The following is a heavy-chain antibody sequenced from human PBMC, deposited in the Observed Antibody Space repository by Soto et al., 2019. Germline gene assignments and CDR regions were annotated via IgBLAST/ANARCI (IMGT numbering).Heavy chain of an antibody. CDR2: ISSSSSTI. V-gene: IGHV3-48*02. CDR3: ARGLNLLWFHFDY. J-gene: IGHJ4*02. CDR1: GFTFSSYS. Sequence: PGGSLRLSCAASGFTFSSYSMNWFRQAPGKGLEWVSYISSSSSTIYYADSVKGRFTISRDNAKNSLYLQMNSLRDEDTAVYYCARGLNLLWFHFDYWGQGTLVTVSS. D-gene: IGHD3-10*01.